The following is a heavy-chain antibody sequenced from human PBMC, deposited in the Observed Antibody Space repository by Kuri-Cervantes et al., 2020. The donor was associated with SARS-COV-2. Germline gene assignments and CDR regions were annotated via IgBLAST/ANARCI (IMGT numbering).Heavy chain of an antibody. J-gene: IGHJ5*02. D-gene: IGHD3-22*01. CDR2: INHSGST. CDR1: GGSFSGYY. Sequence: SQTLSLTCAVYGGSFSGYYWSWIRQPPGKGLEWIGEINHSGSTNYNPSLKSRVTISVDTSKNQFSLKLSSVTAADTAVYYCARAPTGYHKWFPSFDNWFDPWGQGTLVTVSS. V-gene: IGHV4-34*01. CDR3: ARAPTGYHKWFPSFDNWFDP.